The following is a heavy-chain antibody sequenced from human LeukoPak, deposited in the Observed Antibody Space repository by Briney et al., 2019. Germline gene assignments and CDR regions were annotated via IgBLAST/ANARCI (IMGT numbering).Heavy chain of an antibody. Sequence: PGGSLRLSCAASGFTFRSYGIHWVRQAPGKGLEWVALISNDGRYQYYADSVKGRLTVSRDNSKNTVYLQMNSLRDEDTALYYCAKTPDLIIGFLDSWGRGARVTVSS. V-gene: IGHV3-30*18. CDR1: GFTFRSYG. D-gene: IGHD3-3*02. J-gene: IGHJ4*02. CDR3: AKTPDLIIGFLDS. CDR2: ISNDGRYQ.